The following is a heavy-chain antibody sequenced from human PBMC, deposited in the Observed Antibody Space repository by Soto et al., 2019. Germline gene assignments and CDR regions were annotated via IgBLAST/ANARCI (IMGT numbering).Heavy chain of an antibody. D-gene: IGHD3-10*01. V-gene: IGHV4-30-4*01. CDR1: GGSISSGDYY. CDR2: IYYSGST. Sequence: QVQLQESGPGLVKPSQTLSLTCTVSGGSISSGDYYWRWIRQPPGKGLEWIGYIYYSGSTYYNPSLKARVTISVDTSKNQCSRKLSSVTAADTAVYYCARVGGFGATTIDYWGQGTLVTVSS. J-gene: IGHJ4*02. CDR3: ARVGGFGATTIDY.